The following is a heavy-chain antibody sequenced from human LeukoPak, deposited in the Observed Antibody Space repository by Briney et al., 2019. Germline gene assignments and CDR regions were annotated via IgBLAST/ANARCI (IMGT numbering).Heavy chain of an antibody. V-gene: IGHV1-69*13. Sequence: ASVKVSCKASGGTFSSYAISWVRQAPGQGLEWMGGIIPIFGTANYAQKFQGRVTITADESTSTAYMELSSLRSEDTAVYYCARTHGGAGGLAYYYYYMDVWGKGTTVTVSS. CDR1: GGTFSSYA. D-gene: IGHD5-12*01. CDR3: ARTHGGAGGLAYYYYYMDV. CDR2: IIPIFGTA. J-gene: IGHJ6*03.